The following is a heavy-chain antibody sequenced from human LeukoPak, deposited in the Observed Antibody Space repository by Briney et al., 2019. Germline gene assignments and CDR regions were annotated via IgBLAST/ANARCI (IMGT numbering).Heavy chain of an antibody. CDR1: GHSFTSYG. J-gene: IGHJ4*02. CDR3: ARVDYDLYYFDY. CDR2: ISAYNGNT. V-gene: IGHV1-18*01. D-gene: IGHD3-22*01. Sequence: ASVKVSCKGSGHSFTSYGISWVRQAPGQGLEWMGWISAYNGNTNYAQKLQGRVTMTTDTSTSTAYMELRSLRSDDTAVYYCARVDYDLYYFDYWGQGTLVTVSS.